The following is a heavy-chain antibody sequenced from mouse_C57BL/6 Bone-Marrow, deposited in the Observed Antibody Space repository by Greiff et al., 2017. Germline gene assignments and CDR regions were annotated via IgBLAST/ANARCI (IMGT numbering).Heavy chain of an antibody. D-gene: IGHD1-1*01. CDR1: GYTFTSYW. J-gene: IGHJ1*03. V-gene: IGHV1-64*01. Sequence: QVQLQQPGAELVKPGASVKLSCKASGYTFTSYWMHWVKQRPGQGLEWIGMIHPNSGSTNYNEKFKSKATLTVDKSSSTAYMQLSSLTSEDSAVYYCARDTTVALDFDVWGTGTTVTVSS. CDR3: ARDTTVALDFDV. CDR2: IHPNSGST.